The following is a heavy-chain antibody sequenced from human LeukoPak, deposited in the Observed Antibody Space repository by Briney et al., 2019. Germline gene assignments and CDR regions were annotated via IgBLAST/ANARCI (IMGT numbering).Heavy chain of an antibody. J-gene: IGHJ4*02. D-gene: IGHD2-2*01. V-gene: IGHV3-23*01. CDR3: VKCGSSRCRCGLDY. CDR2: ISGSGGRT. CDR1: GFTFSSYA. Sequence: TGGSLRLSCAAPGFTFSSYAMSWVRQAPGKGLEWGSAISGSGGRTDYADSVKGRFTISRDNTKNTLYLQMNILRAEDTALYYGVKCGSSRCRCGLDYWGQGTLVTVSS.